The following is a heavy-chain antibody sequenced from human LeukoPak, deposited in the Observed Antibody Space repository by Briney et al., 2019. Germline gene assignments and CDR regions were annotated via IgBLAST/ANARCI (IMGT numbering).Heavy chain of an antibody. J-gene: IGHJ4*02. Sequence: GRSLRLSCAVSGFTFSSYAMHWVRQAPGKGLEWVAVISYDGINKYYADSVKGRFTISRGNSKNTLYLQMNSLRAEDTAVYYCARALYYYDSSGYGPGFDYWGQGTLVTVSS. CDR2: ISYDGINK. CDR1: GFTFSSYA. V-gene: IGHV3-30-3*01. CDR3: ARALYYYDSSGYGPGFDY. D-gene: IGHD3-22*01.